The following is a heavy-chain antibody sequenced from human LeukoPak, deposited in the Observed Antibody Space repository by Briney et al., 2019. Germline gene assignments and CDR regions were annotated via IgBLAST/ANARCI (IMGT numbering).Heavy chain of an antibody. CDR3: ARDRHQYDILTGYYGNYNYGMDV. Sequence: SDTLSLTCTVSGGSISNYYWRWIRQPPGKGLEWIGYINYSGRTNYTPSLTSRVTVSVHTSKTRFSLRLRFVTAADTAVYYCARDRHQYDILTGYYGNYNYGMDVWGQGTTVTVSS. CDR1: GGSISNYY. J-gene: IGHJ6*02. D-gene: IGHD3-9*01. CDR2: INYSGRT. V-gene: IGHV4-59*01.